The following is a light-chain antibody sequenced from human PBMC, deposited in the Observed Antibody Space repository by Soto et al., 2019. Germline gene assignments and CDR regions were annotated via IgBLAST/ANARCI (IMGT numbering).Light chain of an antibody. J-gene: IGKJ1*01. Sequence: DIQMTQSPSSLSASVGDRITITCHSSQFIGNYLNWYQQKPGKAPKLLIFDASNLHTGVPSRFGGSGSGTDFTLTISGLQFEDFATYYCQQSYSTPPWTFGQGTKVDIK. CDR3: QQSYSTPPWT. CDR2: DAS. V-gene: IGKV1-39*01. CDR1: QFIGNY.